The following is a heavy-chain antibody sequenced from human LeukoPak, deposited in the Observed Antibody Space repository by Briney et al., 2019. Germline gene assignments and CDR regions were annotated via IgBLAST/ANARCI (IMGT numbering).Heavy chain of an antibody. D-gene: IGHD5-12*01. CDR1: GYIFTNYG. J-gene: IGHJ5*02. Sequence: GASLKVSCKASGYIFTNYGISWVRQAPGQGLEWMGFISTNKGNTNYAERLQGRVTMTRDKSTTTAYMELNSLRSDDTAVYYCVRDIQWRLHPRRQGSLLTV. V-gene: IGHV1-18*01. CDR2: ISTNKGNT. CDR3: VRDIQWRLHP.